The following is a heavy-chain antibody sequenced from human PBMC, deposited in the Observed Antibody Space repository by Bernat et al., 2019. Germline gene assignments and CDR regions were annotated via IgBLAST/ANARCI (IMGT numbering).Heavy chain of an antibody. J-gene: IGHJ5*02. CDR2: INARNGDT. D-gene: IGHD6-6*01. Sequence: QVQLVQSGAEVKKPGASVKVSCKASGYTFTTYAMHWVRQAPGQRLEWMGWINARNGDTKYSQKFQGRVTITRDTSATTAYMEVSGLRSEDTAVYYCARGGYSSSSYVKWFDPWGKGTLVTVSS. V-gene: IGHV1-3*01. CDR3: ARGGYSSSSYVKWFDP. CDR1: GYTFTTYA.